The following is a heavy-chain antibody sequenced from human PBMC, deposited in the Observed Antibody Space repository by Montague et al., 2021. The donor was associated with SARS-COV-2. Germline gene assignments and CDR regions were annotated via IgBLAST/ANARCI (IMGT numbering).Heavy chain of an antibody. D-gene: IGHD1-7*01. J-gene: IGHJ3*01. CDR1: RGSFSNYY. Sequence: SETLSLTCAVSRGSFSNYYWTWIRQSPGKGLEWIGSMDYVGNPFYNPPLRSRVAISLDTSKSQLSLRLRSVTTTDTAVFYCVRGRRGTVFPFSPGAFDFWGQGTTVTVSS. V-gene: IGHV4-59*05. CDR2: MDYVGNP. CDR3: VRGRRGTVFPFSPGAFDF.